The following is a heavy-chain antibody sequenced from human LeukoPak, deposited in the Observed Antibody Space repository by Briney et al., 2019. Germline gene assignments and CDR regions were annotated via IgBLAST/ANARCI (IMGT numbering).Heavy chain of an antibody. CDR2: ISGSGGST. V-gene: IGHV3-23*01. D-gene: IGHD2-15*01. J-gene: IGHJ4*02. Sequence: RPGGSLRLSCAASGFTFSSYAMSWVRQAPGKGLEWVSAISGSGGSTYYADSVKGRSTISRDNSKNTLYLQMNSLRAEDTAVYYCAKDRAVVVVAATPYFDYWGQGTLVTVSS. CDR1: GFTFSSYA. CDR3: AKDRAVVVVAATPYFDY.